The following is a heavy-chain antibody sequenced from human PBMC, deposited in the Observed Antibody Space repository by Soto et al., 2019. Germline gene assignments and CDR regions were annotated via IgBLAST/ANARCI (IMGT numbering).Heavy chain of an antibody. CDR2: ISGGGRPI. Sequence: EVQLVESGGGSVQPGGSLRLCCAASGFTFSTFSMNWVRQAPGRGLEWISYISGGGRPISYADSVKGRFTISRDNAKNSLYLRMGSLVDDDTAVYYCARDLCWAFDSGGQGSLVTVSS. CDR1: GFTFSTFS. V-gene: IGHV3-48*02. D-gene: IGHD2-15*01. J-gene: IGHJ4*02. CDR3: ARDLCWAFDS.